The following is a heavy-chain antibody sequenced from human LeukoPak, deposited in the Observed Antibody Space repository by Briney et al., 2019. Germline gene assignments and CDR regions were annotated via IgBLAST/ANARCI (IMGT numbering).Heavy chain of an antibody. CDR3: ARDYDILTGYPEYYGMDV. J-gene: IGHJ6*02. CDR2: ISSSSSYI. Sequence: GGSLRLSCAASGFTFSSYSMNWVRQAPGKGLEWVSSISSSSSYIYYADSVKGRFTISRDNVKNSLYLQMNSLRAEDTAVYYCARDYDILTGYPEYYGMDVWGQGTTVTVSS. CDR1: GFTFSSYS. D-gene: IGHD3-9*01. V-gene: IGHV3-21*01.